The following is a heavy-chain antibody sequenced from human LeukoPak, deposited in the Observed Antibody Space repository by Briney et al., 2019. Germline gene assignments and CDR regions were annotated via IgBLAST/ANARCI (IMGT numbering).Heavy chain of an antibody. CDR3: ARKGANCSGGSCYHFDY. J-gene: IGHJ4*02. CDR2: INPNSGGI. V-gene: IGHV1-2*02. CDR1: GYTFTGYY. D-gene: IGHD2-15*01. Sequence: ASVKVSCKASGYTFTGYYMHWVRQAPGQGLEWMGWINPNSGGINYAQKFQGRVTMARDTSISTAYMELSRLRSDDTAVYYCARKGANCSGGSCYHFDYWGQGTLVTVSS.